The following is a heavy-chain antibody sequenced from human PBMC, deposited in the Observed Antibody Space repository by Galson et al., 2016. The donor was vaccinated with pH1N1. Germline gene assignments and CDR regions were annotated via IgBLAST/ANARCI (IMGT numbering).Heavy chain of an antibody. J-gene: IGHJ6*02. CDR3: ARETPDSSGGGYYYGMDV. CDR2: TSYDGSNK. D-gene: IGHD6-19*01. Sequence: SLKLSCAASGFTFSTYAMHWVRQAPGKGLEWVALTSYDGSNKSYAHSVKGRFTISRDNSKNTLYMEMNSLRAEDTAVYYCARETPDSSGGGYYYGMDVWGQGTTVTVSS. CDR1: GFTFSTYA. V-gene: IGHV3-30-3*01.